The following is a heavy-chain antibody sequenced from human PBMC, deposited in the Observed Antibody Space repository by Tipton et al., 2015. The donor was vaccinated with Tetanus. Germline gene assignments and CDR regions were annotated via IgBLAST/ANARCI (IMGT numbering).Heavy chain of an antibody. D-gene: IGHD3-3*01. CDR3: ARANYDSFKKGPFDS. Sequence: TLSLTCTVSGGSVRSGSYYWNWIRQPPGKGLEWIGYVSYSGSTNSNYYLKSRITMTRDTSRNQFSLTLTSVTAADTAVYYCARANYDSFKKGPFDSWGQGSLVIVSS. V-gene: IGHV4-61*01. CDR2: VSYSGST. J-gene: IGHJ4*02. CDR1: GGSVRSGSYY.